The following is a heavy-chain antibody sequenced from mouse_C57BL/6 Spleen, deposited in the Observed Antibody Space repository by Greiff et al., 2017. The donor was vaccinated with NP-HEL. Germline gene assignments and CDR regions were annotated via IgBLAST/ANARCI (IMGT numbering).Heavy chain of an antibody. CDR3: TRENVAYYYAMDY. V-gene: IGHV5-9-1*02. D-gene: IGHD1-1*01. CDR1: GFTFSSYA. CDR2: ISSGGDYI. J-gene: IGHJ4*01. Sequence: EVKLMESGEGLVKPGGSLKLSCAASGFTFSSYAMSWVRQTPEKRLEWVAYISSGGDYIYYADTVKGRFTISRDNARNTLYLQMSSLKSEDTAMYYCTRENVAYYYAMDYWGQGTSVTVSS.